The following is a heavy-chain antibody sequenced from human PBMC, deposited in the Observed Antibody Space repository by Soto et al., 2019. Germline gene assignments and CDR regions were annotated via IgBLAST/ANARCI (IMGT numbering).Heavy chain of an antibody. CDR2: INPSGGST. CDR3: ARDLATMIISEGAFDI. V-gene: IGHV1-46*01. D-gene: IGHD3-22*01. Sequence: QVQLVQSGAEVKKPGASVKVSCKASGYTFTSYYMHWVRQAPGQGLEWMGIINPSGGSTSYAQKFQGRVTMTRDTSTSTVYMELSSLRSEDTAVYYCARDLATMIISEGAFDIWGQGTMVTVSS. CDR1: GYTFTSYY. J-gene: IGHJ3*02.